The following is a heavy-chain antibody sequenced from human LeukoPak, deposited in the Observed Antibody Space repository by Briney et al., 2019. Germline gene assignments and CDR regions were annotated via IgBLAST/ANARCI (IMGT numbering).Heavy chain of an antibody. CDR1: GGSISSYY. V-gene: IGHV4-59*08. CDR2: IYYSGST. Sequence: PSETLSLTCTVSGGSISSYYWSWLRQPPGKGLEWIGYIYYSGSTNYNPSLKSRVTISVDTSKNQFSLKLSSVTAADTAVYYCARGKPYYYYYYYMDVWGKGTTVTVSS. J-gene: IGHJ6*03. CDR3: ARGKPYYYYYYYMDV.